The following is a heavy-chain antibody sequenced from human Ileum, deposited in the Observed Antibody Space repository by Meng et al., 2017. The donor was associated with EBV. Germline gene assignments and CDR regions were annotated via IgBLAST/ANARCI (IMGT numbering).Heavy chain of an antibody. CDR1: GYSFTSFG. CDR2: ISAYNGDT. V-gene: IGHV1-18*01. D-gene: IGHD3-10*01. J-gene: IGHJ4*02. Sequence: QVQVVQGVAEGKKPGAPGKVSCKASGYSFTSFGISWLRQAPGQGLELMGWISAYNGDTNYAQRFQDRVTMTTDTSTTTAYMELRCLRSDDTAVYYCAVNLGGEYGSGSYPYGGHYFDSWGQGTLVTVSS. CDR3: AVNLGGEYGSGSYPYGGHYFDS.